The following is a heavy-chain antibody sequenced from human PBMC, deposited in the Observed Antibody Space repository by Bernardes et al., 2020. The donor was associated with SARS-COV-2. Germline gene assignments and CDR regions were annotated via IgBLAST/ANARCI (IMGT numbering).Heavy chain of an antibody. D-gene: IGHD3-22*01. Sequence: GGSLRLSCAASGFTFSSYAMSWVRQAPGKGLEWVSAISGSGGSTYYADSVKGRFTISRDNSKNTLYLQMNSLRAEDTAVYYCAKALGRITMIVVVTSDAFDIWGKGKIVTVSS. CDR3: AKALGRITMIVVVTSDAFDI. J-gene: IGHJ3*02. V-gene: IGHV3-23*01. CDR1: GFTFSSYA. CDR2: ISGSGGST.